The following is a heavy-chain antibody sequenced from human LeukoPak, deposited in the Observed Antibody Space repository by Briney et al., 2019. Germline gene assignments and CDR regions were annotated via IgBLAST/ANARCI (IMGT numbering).Heavy chain of an antibody. CDR3: ARDNEYCTGGTCRLDY. V-gene: IGHV3-74*01. J-gene: IGHJ4*02. Sequence: QPGGSLRLSCASSGFTFSFYWMHWVRQAPGKGLVWVSRINNDGRSTIYAGSVKGRFTISRDNAKNTLYLQMNSLRAEDTAVYYCARDNEYCTGGTCRLDYWGQGALVTVSS. D-gene: IGHD2-15*01. CDR2: INNDGRST. CDR1: GFTFSFYW.